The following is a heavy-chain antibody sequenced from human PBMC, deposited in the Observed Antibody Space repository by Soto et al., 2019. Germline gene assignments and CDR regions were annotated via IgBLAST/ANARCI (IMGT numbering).Heavy chain of an antibody. V-gene: IGHV1-18*01. Sequence: QVQLVQSGAEVKKPGASVKVSCKASGYTFISYGISWVRQAPGQGLEWMGWISGYNGNTNYAQKLQGRVTMTTDTSTSTAYMELRSLGSDDTATYYCASDTVVTPVHNFQHWGQGTLVTVSS. J-gene: IGHJ1*01. CDR1: GYTFISYG. D-gene: IGHD2-15*01. CDR2: ISGYNGNT. CDR3: ASDTVVTPVHNFQH.